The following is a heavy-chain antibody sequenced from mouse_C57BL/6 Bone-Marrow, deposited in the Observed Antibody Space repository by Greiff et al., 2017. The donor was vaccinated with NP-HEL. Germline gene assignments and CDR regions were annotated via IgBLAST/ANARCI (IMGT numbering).Heavy chain of an antibody. D-gene: IGHD2-4*01. CDR1: GYTFTSYW. J-gene: IGHJ2*01. Sequence: QVQLQQPGAELVRPGTSVKLSCKASGYTFTSYWMHWVKQRPGQGLEWIGEIDPSDSYTNYNQKFKGKATLTVDTSSSTAYMQLSSLTSEDSAVYCCARGDDDAHDYGGRGNTLTVS. CDR2: IDPSDSYT. CDR3: ARGDDDAHDY. V-gene: IGHV1-59*01.